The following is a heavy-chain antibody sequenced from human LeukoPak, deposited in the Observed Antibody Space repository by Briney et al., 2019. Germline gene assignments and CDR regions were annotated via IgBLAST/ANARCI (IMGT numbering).Heavy chain of an antibody. CDR2: ISYDGSNK. Sequence: GGSLGLSCAASGFTFSSYGTHWVRQAPGKGLEWVAVISYDGSNKYYADSVKGRFTISRDNSKNTLYLQMNSLRAEDTAVYYCAKDQYSSSWGVTFDIWGQGTMVTVSS. CDR3: AKDQYSSSWGVTFDI. D-gene: IGHD6-13*01. J-gene: IGHJ3*02. V-gene: IGHV3-30*18. CDR1: GFTFSSYG.